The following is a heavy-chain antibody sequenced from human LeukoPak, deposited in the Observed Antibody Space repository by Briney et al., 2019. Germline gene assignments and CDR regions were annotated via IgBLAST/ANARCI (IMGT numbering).Heavy chain of an antibody. J-gene: IGHJ4*02. CDR1: GFTFSNYA. CDR2: ITGSDGNT. Sequence: GGSLRLSCAASGFTFSNYAMSWVRQAPGKGLEWVSAITGSDGNTYYADPVKGRFTISRDNSKNTLYLQTNSLRAEDTAVYYCAQWGDFDVLTGYYVPDFWGQGTLVTVSS. CDR3: AQWGDFDVLTGYYVPDF. D-gene: IGHD3-9*01. V-gene: IGHV3-23*01.